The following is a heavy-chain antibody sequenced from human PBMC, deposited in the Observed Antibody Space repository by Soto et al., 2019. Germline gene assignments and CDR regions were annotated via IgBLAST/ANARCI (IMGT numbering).Heavy chain of an antibody. Sequence: VQLLESGGGLVQPGGSLRLSCAASGFTFSSYAMSWVRQAPGKGLEWVAVIRDDGSNKYYADSVKGRFTISRDNSKNPLYLQMKSLRAEDTAVYYCGRDGTYYDILTGDYYYYYGMDVWGQGTTVTVSS. CDR3: GRDGTYYDILTGDYYYYYGMDV. CDR1: GFTFSSYA. D-gene: IGHD3-9*01. J-gene: IGHJ6*02. CDR2: IRDDGSNK. V-gene: IGHV3-33*08.